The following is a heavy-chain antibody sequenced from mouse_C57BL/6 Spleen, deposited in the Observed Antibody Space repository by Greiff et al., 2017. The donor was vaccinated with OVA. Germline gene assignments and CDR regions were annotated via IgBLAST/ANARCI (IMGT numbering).Heavy chain of an antibody. CDR2: IHPNSGST. Sequence: QVQLQQPGAELVKPGASVKLSCKASGYTFTSYWMHWVKQRPGQGLEWIGMIHPNSGSTNYNEKLQSKATLPVDKSSSTAYMQLSSLTSEDSAVYYYYNTSEEMDYWGQGTTLTVSS. D-gene: IGHD1-3*01. V-gene: IGHV1-64*01. J-gene: IGHJ2*01. CDR3: YNTSEEMDY. CDR1: GYTFTSYW.